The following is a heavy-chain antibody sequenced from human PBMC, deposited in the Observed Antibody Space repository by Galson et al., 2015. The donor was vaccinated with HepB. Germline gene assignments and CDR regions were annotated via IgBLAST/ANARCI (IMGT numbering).Heavy chain of an antibody. Sequence: SLRLSCAASGFTFSSYAMHWVRQAPGKGLEWVAVISYDGSNKHYADSVKGRFTISRDNSKNTLYLQMNSLRAEDTAVYYCGRERAYYYGSGTHYYMDVWGKGTTVTVSS. CDR2: ISYDGSNK. CDR3: GRERAYYYGSGTHYYMDV. D-gene: IGHD3-10*01. CDR1: GFTFSSYA. J-gene: IGHJ6*03. V-gene: IGHV3-30-3*01.